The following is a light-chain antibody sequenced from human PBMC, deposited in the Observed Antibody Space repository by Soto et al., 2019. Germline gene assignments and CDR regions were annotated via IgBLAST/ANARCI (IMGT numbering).Light chain of an antibody. CDR2: TTS. J-gene: IGKJ1*01. V-gene: IGKV1-39*01. Sequence: DIQMTQSPSSLSASVGDRVTITCRASQSISTSLNWYQQKPGKAPNLLIYTTSSLQSGVPSRFSGGGSGTDFNLTISSLQPEDFATSDCQQSYTTPPGTFGQGTKVESK. CDR3: QQSYTTPPGT. CDR1: QSISTS.